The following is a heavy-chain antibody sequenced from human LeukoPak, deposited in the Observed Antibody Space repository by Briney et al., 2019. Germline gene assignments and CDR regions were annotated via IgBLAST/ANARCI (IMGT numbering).Heavy chain of an antibody. J-gene: IGHJ3*02. CDR1: GGTFSSYA. CDR2: IIPIFGTA. Sequence: SSVKVSCKASGGTFSSYAISWVRQAPGQGLEWMGGIIPIFGTANYAQKFQGRVTITTDESTSTAYMELSSRRSEDTAVYYCARGGRENQGAFDIWGQGTMVTVSS. D-gene: IGHD1-14*01. CDR3: ARGGRENQGAFDI. V-gene: IGHV1-69*05.